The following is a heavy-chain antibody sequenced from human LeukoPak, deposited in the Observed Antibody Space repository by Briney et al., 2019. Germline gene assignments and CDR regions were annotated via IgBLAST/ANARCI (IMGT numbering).Heavy chain of an antibody. Sequence: SQTLSLTCAISGDSVSRNSVAWNWIRQSPSRGLEWLGRTYYSSKWYNDYAVSVKSRITVNPDTSKNQFSLQLNSVTPEDTAVYYCARDHDYGDYGTYEDYWGQGTLVTVSS. CDR2: TYYSSKWYN. D-gene: IGHD4-17*01. CDR1: GDSVSRNSVA. V-gene: IGHV6-1*01. J-gene: IGHJ4*02. CDR3: ARDHDYGDYGTYEDY.